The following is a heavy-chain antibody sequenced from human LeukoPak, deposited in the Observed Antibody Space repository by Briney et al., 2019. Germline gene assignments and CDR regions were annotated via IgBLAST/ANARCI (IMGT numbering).Heavy chain of an antibody. Sequence: SGTLSLTCAVSGGSISSSNWWSWVRQPPGKGLEWIGEIHHSGSTYSNPSLKSRVTISVDTSKKQFSLKLSSVTAADTAVYYCARDILNCSSTSCYEWSYWDQGTLVTVSS. J-gene: IGHJ4*02. CDR2: IHHSGST. CDR3: ARDILNCSSTSCYEWSY. D-gene: IGHD2-2*01. V-gene: IGHV4-4*02. CDR1: GGSISSSNW.